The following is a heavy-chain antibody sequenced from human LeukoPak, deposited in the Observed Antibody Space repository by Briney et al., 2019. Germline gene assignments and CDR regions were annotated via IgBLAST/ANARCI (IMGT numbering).Heavy chain of an antibody. J-gene: IGHJ4*02. V-gene: IGHV3-33*01. Sequence: GRSLRLSCAASGFTFSSYGMHWVRQAPGKGLEWVAVIWYDGSNIYYADSVKGRFTISRDNSKNTLYLQMNSLRAEDTAVYHRARDSSDFDYWGQGTLVTVSS. CDR3: ARDSSDFDY. CDR2: IWYDGSNI. CDR1: GFTFSSYG.